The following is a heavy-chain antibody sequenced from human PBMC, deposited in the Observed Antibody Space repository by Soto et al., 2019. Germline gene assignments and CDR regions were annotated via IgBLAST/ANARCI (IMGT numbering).Heavy chain of an antibody. J-gene: IGHJ3*02. V-gene: IGHV1-69*13. Sequence: SVEVSFKASCGAFGSNAISRAGQSPGQGLEWMGGIIPIFGTANYAQKFQGRVTITADESTSTAYMELSSLRSEDTAVYYCARKQQFLAAAGNDAFDIWGQGTMVTVSS. CDR1: CGAFGSNA. CDR2: IIPIFGTA. D-gene: IGHD6-13*01. CDR3: ARKQQFLAAAGNDAFDI.